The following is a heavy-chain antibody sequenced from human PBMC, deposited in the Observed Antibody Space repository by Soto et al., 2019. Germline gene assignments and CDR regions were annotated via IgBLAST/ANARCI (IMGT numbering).Heavy chain of an antibody. D-gene: IGHD5-18*01. J-gene: IGHJ4*02. CDR2: IIPILGIA. CDR3: ARGREVDTPLY. Sequence: QVQLVQSGAEVKKPGSSVKVSCKASGGTFSSYTISWVRQAPGQGLEWMGRIIPILGIANYAQKFQGRVKLTADTSTRPAYMERSSLRSEDTAVYYCARGREVDTPLYWGQGTLVTVSS. CDR1: GGTFSSYT. V-gene: IGHV1-69*02.